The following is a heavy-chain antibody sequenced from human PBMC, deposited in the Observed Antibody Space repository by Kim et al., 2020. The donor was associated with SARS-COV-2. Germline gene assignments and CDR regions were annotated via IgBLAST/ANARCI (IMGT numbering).Heavy chain of an antibody. CDR2: ITDNSART. CDR3: EKEGFNGFDI. Sequence: GGSLRLSCEASGFTFRSYAMNWVRQAPGKGLEWVSTITDNSARTNYADSVRGRSTISRDNSKDTLYLQMNSLRAEDTAVYYCEKEGFNGFDIWGQGTLVT. V-gene: IGHV3-23*01. CDR1: GFTFRSYA. J-gene: IGHJ3*02.